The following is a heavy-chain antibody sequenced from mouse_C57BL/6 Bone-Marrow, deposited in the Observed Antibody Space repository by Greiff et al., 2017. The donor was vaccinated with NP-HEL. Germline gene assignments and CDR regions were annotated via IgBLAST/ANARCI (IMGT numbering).Heavy chain of an antibody. V-gene: IGHV5-4*01. CDR2: ISDGGSYT. D-gene: IGHD2-1*01. CDR3: ARDRGYGNSYWYFDV. J-gene: IGHJ1*03. CDR1: GFTFSSYA. Sequence: EVKLVESGGGLVKPGGSLKLSCAASGFTFSSYAMSWVRQTPEKRLEWVATISDGGSYTYYPDNVKGRFTISRDNAKNNLYLQMSHLKSEDTAMYYCARDRGYGNSYWYFDVWGTGTTVTVSS.